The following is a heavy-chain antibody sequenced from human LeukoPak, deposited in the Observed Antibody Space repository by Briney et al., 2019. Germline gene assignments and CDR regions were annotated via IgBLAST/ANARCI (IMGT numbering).Heavy chain of an antibody. D-gene: IGHD3-22*01. CDR3: ARRGGYYDSSGYSL. Sequence: GGSLRLSCAASGFTFSSYEMNWVRQAPGKGLEWVSYISSSGSTIYYADSVKGRFTISRDNAKNSLYLQMNSLRAKDTAVYYCARRGGYYDSSGYSLWGQGTLVTVSS. J-gene: IGHJ4*02. CDR1: GFTFSSYE. CDR2: ISSSGSTI. V-gene: IGHV3-48*03.